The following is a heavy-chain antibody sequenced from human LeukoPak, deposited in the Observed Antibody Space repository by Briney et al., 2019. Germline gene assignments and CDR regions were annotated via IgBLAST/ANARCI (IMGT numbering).Heavy chain of an antibody. CDR2: VYYTGST. CDR1: GGSISSYY. J-gene: IGHJ4*02. Sequence: SETLSLTCTVSGGSISSYYWSWVRQPPGKGLEWIGFVYYTGSTNYSPSLKSRVTISVDTSKNQFSLKLRSVTAADTAVYYCASSLWGYDSDYWGQGTLVTVSS. CDR3: ASSLWGYDSDY. V-gene: IGHV4-59*08. D-gene: IGHD5-12*01.